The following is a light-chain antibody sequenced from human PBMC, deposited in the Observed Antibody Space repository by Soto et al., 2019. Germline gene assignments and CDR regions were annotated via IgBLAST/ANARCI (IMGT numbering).Light chain of an antibody. CDR2: DAS. CDR3: QQRSNCPPT. J-gene: IGKJ2*01. Sequence: EIVLTQSPATLSLSPGERATLFCRASQSIGTYLAWYQQKSGQAPRLLIYDASNRATGIPARFSGGGSGTDFILTVSSLEPEDFAVYCCQQRSNCPPTFGQGTELEI. CDR1: QSIGTY. V-gene: IGKV3-11*01.